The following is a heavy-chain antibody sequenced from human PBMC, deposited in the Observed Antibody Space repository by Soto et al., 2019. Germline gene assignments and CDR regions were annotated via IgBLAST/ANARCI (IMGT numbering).Heavy chain of an antibody. J-gene: IGHJ6*03. Sequence: SETLSLTCTVSGGSISSGGYYWTWIRQHPGKGLEWIGYIYYSGITFYNPSLKSRVTLSVDTSKNEFSLKLSSVTAADTAVYYCARSPPSSYYFYYMDVWGKGTTVTVSS. CDR2: IYYSGIT. CDR3: ARSPPSSYYFYYMDV. V-gene: IGHV4-31*03. CDR1: GGSISSGGYY.